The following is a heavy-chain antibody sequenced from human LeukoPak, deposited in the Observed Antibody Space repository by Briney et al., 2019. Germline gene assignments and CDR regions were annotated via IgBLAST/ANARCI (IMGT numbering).Heavy chain of an antibody. CDR3: AKGRVVVVAATPDWFDP. CDR1: GFTFSSYG. V-gene: IGHV3-30*02. D-gene: IGHD2-15*01. J-gene: IGHJ5*02. CDR2: IRYDGSNK. Sequence: PGGSLRLSCAASGFTFSSYGMHWVRQAPGKGLEWVAFIRYDGSNKYYADSVKGRFTISRDNSKNTLYLQMNSLRAEDTAVYYCAKGRVVVVAATPDWFDPWGQGTLVTVSS.